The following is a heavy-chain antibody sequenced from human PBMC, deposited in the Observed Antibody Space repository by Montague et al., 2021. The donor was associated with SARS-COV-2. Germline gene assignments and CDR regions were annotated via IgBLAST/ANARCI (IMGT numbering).Heavy chain of an antibody. CDR2: IYYSGST. Sequence: SETLSLTCTVSGGSISSYYWSWIRQPPGKGLEWIGYIYYSGSTNYNPSPKSRVTISLDTSKNQFSLKLNSVTAADTAVYYCARGSYGPDAFDLWGQGTMVTVSS. D-gene: IGHD5-18*01. J-gene: IGHJ3*01. V-gene: IGHV4-59*01. CDR1: GGSISSYY. CDR3: ARGSYGPDAFDL.